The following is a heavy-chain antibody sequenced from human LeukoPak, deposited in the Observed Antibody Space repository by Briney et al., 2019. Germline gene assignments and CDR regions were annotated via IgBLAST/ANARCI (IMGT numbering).Heavy chain of an antibody. CDR1: GFTFSIYS. CDR3: ARSSGGSWRDAFDI. J-gene: IGHJ3*02. D-gene: IGHD1-26*01. Sequence: EGSLRLSCAASGFTFSIYSMNWVRQAPGKGLEWVSYISSSSSTIYYADSVKGRFTISRDNAKNSLYLQMNSLRAEDTAVYYCARSSGGSWRDAFDIWGQGTMVTVSS. V-gene: IGHV3-48*01. CDR2: ISSSSSTI.